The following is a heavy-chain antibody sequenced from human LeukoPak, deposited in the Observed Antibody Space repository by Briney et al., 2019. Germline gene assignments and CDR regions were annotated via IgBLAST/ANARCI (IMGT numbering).Heavy chain of an antibody. CDR3: ARRDTSGRLPGY. D-gene: IGHD6-19*01. J-gene: IGHJ4*02. CDR1: GGSISGYY. CDR2: IYYSGST. V-gene: IGHV4-59*08. Sequence: SETLSLTCTVSGGSISGYYWSWIRQPPGKGLEWIGYIYYSGSTNYNPSLESRVTISVDTSNNPFSLKLSSVTAADTAVYYCARRDTSGRLPGYWGQGTLVTVSS.